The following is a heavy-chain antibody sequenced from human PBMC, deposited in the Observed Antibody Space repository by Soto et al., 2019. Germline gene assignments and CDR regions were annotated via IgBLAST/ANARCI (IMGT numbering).Heavy chain of an antibody. V-gene: IGHV3-30*03. CDR2: ISHDGSNT. CDR3: ATGGDTAKDGY. Sequence: PGGSLRLSCAASGFTFNSYGIHWVRQAPGKGLEWVAVISHDGSNTFHADSVWGRFTISRDTSKNMLYLQMNSLRAEDTAVYYCATGGDTAKDGYWGQGTLVTVSS. J-gene: IGHJ4*02. CDR1: GFTFNSYG. D-gene: IGHD5-18*01.